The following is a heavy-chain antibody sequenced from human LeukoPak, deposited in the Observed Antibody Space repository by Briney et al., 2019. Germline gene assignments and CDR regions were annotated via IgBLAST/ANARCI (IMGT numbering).Heavy chain of an antibody. CDR3: ARDLSGGSCY. CDR1: GDSISSSSYY. J-gene: IGHJ4*02. CDR2: ISYSGNI. D-gene: IGHD1-26*01. V-gene: IGHV4-39*02. Sequence: SETLSLTCTVPGDSISSSSYYWGWIRQPPGKGLEWIGSISYSGNIVYNPSLKSRVTISVDTSKNQFSLKLSSVTAADTAVYYCARDLSGGSCYWGQGTLVTVSS.